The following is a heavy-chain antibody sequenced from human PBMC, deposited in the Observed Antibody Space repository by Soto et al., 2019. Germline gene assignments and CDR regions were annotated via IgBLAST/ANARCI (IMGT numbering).Heavy chain of an antibody. D-gene: IGHD1-26*01. J-gene: IGHJ4*02. CDR3: ARDAAVGLFDY. Sequence: QVQLVQSGAEVKKPGASVKVSCKASGYTFTSYGISWVRQAPGQGLEWMGWISAYRGNTNYAQKVQGRVTMTTETTTSTDDMDWRILRSDDTAVYYCARDAAVGLFDYWGQGTLATVSS. V-gene: IGHV1-18*01. CDR1: GYTFTSYG. CDR2: ISAYRGNT.